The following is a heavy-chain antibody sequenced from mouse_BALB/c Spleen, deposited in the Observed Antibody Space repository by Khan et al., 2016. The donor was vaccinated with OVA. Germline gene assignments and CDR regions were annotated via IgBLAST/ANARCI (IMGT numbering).Heavy chain of an antibody. CDR3: ARGASYWYFDV. J-gene: IGHJ1*01. Sequence: QIQLVQSGPELKKPGETVKISCKASGYTFTNYEMNWVKQAPGKGLKWMGWINTYTGEPTYTDDFKGRFAFSLETSASTAYLQINNLKNEDMATYFCARGASYWYFDVWGAGTTVTVSS. V-gene: IGHV9-1*02. CDR1: GYTFTNYE. CDR2: INTYTGEP.